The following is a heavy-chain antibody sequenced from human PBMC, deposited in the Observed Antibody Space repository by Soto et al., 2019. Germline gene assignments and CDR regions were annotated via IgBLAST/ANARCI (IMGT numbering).Heavy chain of an antibody. V-gene: IGHV3-30-3*01. CDR3: ARDYYYQRDMDV. CDR1: GFTFSNFA. D-gene: IGHD3-22*01. CDR2: ISYDGSHK. Sequence: GGSLRLSCAASGFTFSNFAMYWVRQAPGKGLEWVTVISYDGSHKYYADSVKGRFTISRDNSKNTLYLQMNNLRAEDSAVYFCARDYYYQRDMDVWGQGTTVTVSS. J-gene: IGHJ6*02.